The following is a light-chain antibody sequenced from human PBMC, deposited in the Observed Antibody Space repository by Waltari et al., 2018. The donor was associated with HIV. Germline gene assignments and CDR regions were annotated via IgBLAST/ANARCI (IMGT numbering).Light chain of an antibody. CDR3: QQSYTNPYT. CDR1: QFISRY. V-gene: IGKV1-39*01. J-gene: IGKJ2*01. Sequence: DIQMTQSPSSLSASLGDTVTITCQASQFISRYLSWYQQTPGNAPKLLIYAASSLQRGVPSRFSGSGAGTDFTLTISGLQSEDFATYYCQQSYTNPYTFGLGTQVDIK. CDR2: AAS.